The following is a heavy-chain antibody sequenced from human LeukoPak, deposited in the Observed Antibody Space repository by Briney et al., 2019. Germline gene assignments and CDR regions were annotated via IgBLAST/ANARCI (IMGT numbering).Heavy chain of an antibody. Sequence: ASVKVSCKASGYTFTSYAISWVRQAPGQGLEWMGWINTDTGNPTYAQGFTGRFVFSLDTSVSTAYLQIGSLKADETAVYYCARGRYCSGGSCYGASGAQGSLVTVS. CDR3: ARGRYCSGGSCYGAS. V-gene: IGHV7-4-1*01. J-gene: IGHJ4*02. CDR2: INTDTGNP. CDR1: GYTFTSYA. D-gene: IGHD2-15*01.